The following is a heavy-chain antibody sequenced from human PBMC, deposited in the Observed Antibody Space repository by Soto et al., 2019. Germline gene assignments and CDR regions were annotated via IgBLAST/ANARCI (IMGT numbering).Heavy chain of an antibody. CDR2: IYYRGST. CDR3: ARYREGGQYYGSGSHYGMDV. Sequence: QVQLQESGPGLVKPSQTLSLTCTVSGGSISSGGYYWSWIRQHPGKGLEWIGYIYYRGSTYSNPSLNGRVITSVDTSKNQFSLKMSSVTAADTAVYYCARYREGGQYYGSGSHYGMDVWGQGTTVSVCS. CDR1: GGSISSGGYY. J-gene: IGHJ6*02. V-gene: IGHV4-31*03. D-gene: IGHD3-10*01.